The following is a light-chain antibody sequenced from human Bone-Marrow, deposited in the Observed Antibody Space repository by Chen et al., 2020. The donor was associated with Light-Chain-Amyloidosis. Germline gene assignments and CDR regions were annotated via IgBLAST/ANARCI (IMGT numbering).Light chain of an antibody. Sequence: DIQMTQSPSSLSASVGGRVTITCRSSQSINNYLNWFQQKPGKAPKLLIFAASHLQSGVPSRFSGSGSGTAFTLTISRPQPEDFASYYCQQGYSKPFTFGPGTKVDFK. V-gene: IGKV1-39*01. CDR2: AAS. CDR3: QQGYSKPFT. CDR1: QSINNY. J-gene: IGKJ3*01.